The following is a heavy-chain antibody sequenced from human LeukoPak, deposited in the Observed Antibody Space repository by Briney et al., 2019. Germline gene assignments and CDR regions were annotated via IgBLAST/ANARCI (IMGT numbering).Heavy chain of an antibody. Sequence: SVKVSRKASGGTFSNYAISWVRQAPGQGLEWMGRIIPILDIANYAQKFQGRVTITADTSTSTAYMELSSLRSEDTAVYYCARVHYYGSGSSTDYWGQGTLVTVSS. CDR3: ARVHYYGSGSSTDY. D-gene: IGHD3-10*01. CDR2: IIPILDIA. CDR1: GGTFSNYA. V-gene: IGHV1-69*04. J-gene: IGHJ4*02.